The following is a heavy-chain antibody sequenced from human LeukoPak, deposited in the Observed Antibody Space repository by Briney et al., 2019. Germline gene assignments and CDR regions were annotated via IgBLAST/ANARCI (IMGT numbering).Heavy chain of an antibody. CDR2: IWYDGSNK. D-gene: IGHD3-22*01. CDR3: ARDRITMIVGTWFDP. V-gene: IGHV3-33*01. Sequence: GRSLRLSCAASGFTFSSYGMHWVRQAPGKGLEWVAVIWYDGSNKYYADSVKGRFTISRDNSKNTQYLQMNSLRAEDTAVYYCARDRITMIVGTWFDPWGQGTLVTVSS. CDR1: GFTFSSYG. J-gene: IGHJ5*02.